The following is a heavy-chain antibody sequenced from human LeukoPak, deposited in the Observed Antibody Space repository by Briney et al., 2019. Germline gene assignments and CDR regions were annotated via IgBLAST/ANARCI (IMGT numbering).Heavy chain of an antibody. J-gene: IGHJ3*02. CDR3: ATSMVRGVSKRGAFDI. V-gene: IGHV5-10-1*01. D-gene: IGHD3-10*01. CDR2: IDPSDSYT. Sequence: GESLKISCKGSGNSFISYWISWVRQMPGKGMEWMGTIDPSDSYTNYSPSFQGHVTISTDESISTAYLQWSNLKASDTAIYYCATSMVRGVSKRGAFDIWGQGTRVTISS. CDR1: GNSFISYW.